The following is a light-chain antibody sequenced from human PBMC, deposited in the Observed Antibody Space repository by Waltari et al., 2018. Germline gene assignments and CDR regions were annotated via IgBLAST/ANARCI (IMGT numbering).Light chain of an antibody. V-gene: IGKV3-11*01. CDR2: DAS. CDR3: QQRSNWPAIT. J-gene: IGKJ5*01. CDR1: QSVRSY. Sequence: EIVLTQSPATLSLSPGERATLSCRASQSVRSYLAWYQQKPGQAPRLLIYDASNRATGIPARFSGSGSGTDFTLTISSLEPEDFAVYYCQQRSNWPAITFGQGTRLDIE.